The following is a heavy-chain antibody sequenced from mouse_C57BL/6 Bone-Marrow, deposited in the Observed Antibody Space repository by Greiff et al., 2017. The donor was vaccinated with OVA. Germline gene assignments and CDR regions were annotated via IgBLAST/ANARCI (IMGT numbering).Heavy chain of an antibody. Sequence: EVQLVESGGGLVKPGGSLKLSCAASGFTFSSYAMSWVRQTPEKRLEWVATISDGGSYTYYPDNVKGRFTISRDNAKNNLYLQMSHLKSEDTAMYYCAREYYDGYYGFAYWGQGTLVTVSA. CDR2: ISDGGSYT. CDR3: AREYYDGYYGFAY. CDR1: GFTFSSYA. V-gene: IGHV5-4*01. D-gene: IGHD2-3*01. J-gene: IGHJ3*01.